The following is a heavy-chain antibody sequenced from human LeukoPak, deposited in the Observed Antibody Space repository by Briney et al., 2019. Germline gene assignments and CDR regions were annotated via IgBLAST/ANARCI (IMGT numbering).Heavy chain of an antibody. CDR3: ARPGDYGEYFDY. CDR2: ISSSSSYI. CDR1: GFTFSSYS. V-gene: IGHV3-21*01. J-gene: IGHJ4*02. Sequence: KPGGSLRLSCAASGFTFSSYSMNWVRQAPGRGLEWVSSISSSSSYIYYADSVKGRFTISRDNAKNSMYLQMNSLRAEDTAVYYCARPGDYGEYFDYWGQGTLVTVSS. D-gene: IGHD4-17*01.